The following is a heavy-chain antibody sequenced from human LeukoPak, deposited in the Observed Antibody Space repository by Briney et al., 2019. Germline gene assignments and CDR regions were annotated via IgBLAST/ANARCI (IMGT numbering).Heavy chain of an antibody. J-gene: IGHJ4*02. CDR3: ARVVGRAAAGYFDY. D-gene: IGHD6-13*01. CDR2: ISSNGGST. Sequence: GSLRLSCSASGFSFSSYAIHWVRQAPGKGLEYVSAISSNGGSTYYANSVKGRFTISRDNSKNTLYLQMGSLRGEDMAVYYCARVVGRAAAGYFDYWGQGTLVTVPS. V-gene: IGHV3-64*01. CDR1: GFSFSSYA.